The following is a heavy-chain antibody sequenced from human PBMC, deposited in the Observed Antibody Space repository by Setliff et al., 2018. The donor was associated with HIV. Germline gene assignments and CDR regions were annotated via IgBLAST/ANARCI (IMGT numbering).Heavy chain of an antibody. D-gene: IGHD6-25*01. CDR1: GGAISSYA. J-gene: IGHJ4*02. CDR3: ARVRLGYNDLTPPRYTHALGY. CDR2: IIPLFGIP. V-gene: IGHV1-69*13. Sequence: SVKVSCKASGGAISSYAISWVRQAPGQGLEWMGGIIPLFGIPNYAQNFQGRVTITADESTNTAYMELNSLRSEDTAVYYCARVRLGYNDLTPPRYTHALGYWGQGTLVTVSS.